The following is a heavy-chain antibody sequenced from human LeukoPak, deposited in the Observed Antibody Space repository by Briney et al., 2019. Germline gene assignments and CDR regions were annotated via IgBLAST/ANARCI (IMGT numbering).Heavy chain of an antibody. CDR3: ARLGTGYPGIDY. CDR2: INHSGST. CDR1: GGSFSGYY. V-gene: IGHV4-34*01. D-gene: IGHD3/OR15-3a*01. Sequence: SETLSLTCAVYGGSFSGYYWSWIRQPPGKGLEWIGEINHSGSTNYNPSLESRVTISVDTSKNQFSLKLSSVTAADTAVYYCARLGTGYPGIDYWGQGTLVTVSS. J-gene: IGHJ4*02.